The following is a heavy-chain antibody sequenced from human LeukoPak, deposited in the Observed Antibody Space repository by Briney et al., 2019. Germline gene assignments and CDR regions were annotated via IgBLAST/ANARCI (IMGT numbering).Heavy chain of an antibody. CDR1: GGSISSSY. V-gene: IGHV4-59*01. CDR2: IYYSGGT. D-gene: IGHD1-26*01. CDR3: GTLTGYEWESSFDY. J-gene: IGHJ4*02. Sequence: PSETLSLTCTVSGGSISSSYWCWIRQPPRTGLGLIWYIYYSGGTNYNPSLRSRVTMPVETSKHQFSLKLSSVTAADTAVYFFGTLTGYEWESSFDYWGQGTLVTVSS.